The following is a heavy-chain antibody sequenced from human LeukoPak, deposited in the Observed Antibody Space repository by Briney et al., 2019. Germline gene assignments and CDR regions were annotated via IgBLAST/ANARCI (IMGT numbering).Heavy chain of an antibody. V-gene: IGHV1-8*01. CDR3: ARGPRSRFTLSNWYFDL. Sequence: GASVKVSCKASGYTFTSYDINWVRQATGQGREWMGWMNPNSGNTVYAQKFQGRVTMTRNTSISTAYMELSSLRSEDTAVYYCARGPRSRFTLSNWYFDLWGRGTLVTVSS. CDR2: MNPNSGNT. CDR1: GYTFTSYD. J-gene: IGHJ2*01. D-gene: IGHD2/OR15-2a*01.